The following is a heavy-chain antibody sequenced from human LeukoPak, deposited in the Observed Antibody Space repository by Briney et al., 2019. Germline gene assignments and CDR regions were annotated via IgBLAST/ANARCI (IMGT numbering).Heavy chain of an antibody. CDR2: ISSSGSTM. Sequence: PGGXXRLSCAASGFTFSDYEMNWVRQAPGKGPEWVSYISSSGSTMFYADSVKGRFTISRDNAKNSLHLQMNSLRAEDTAVYYCARGAQITYYYDTSGYPDYWGQGALVTVSS. D-gene: IGHD3-22*01. CDR3: ARGAQITYYYDTSGYPDY. J-gene: IGHJ4*02. CDR1: GFTFSDYE. V-gene: IGHV3-48*03.